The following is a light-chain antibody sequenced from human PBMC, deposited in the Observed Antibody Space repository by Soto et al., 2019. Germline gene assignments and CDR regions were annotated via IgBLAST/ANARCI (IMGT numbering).Light chain of an antibody. V-gene: IGKV3D-15*02. CDR3: HQYDSWT. CDR1: QSVSQSVTTN. J-gene: IGKJ1*01. Sequence: EIVMMQFPATLSVSPGERVTLSCRASQSVSQSVTTNLAWYQQKPGQAPRLLIFDASARAVDIPGRFSGSGSGTDFTLTISRLEPEDFAVYYCHQYDSWTFGQGTKVDIK. CDR2: DAS.